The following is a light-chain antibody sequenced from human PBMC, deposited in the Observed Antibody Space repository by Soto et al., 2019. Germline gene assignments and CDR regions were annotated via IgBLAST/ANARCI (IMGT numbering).Light chain of an antibody. CDR1: QSVLFTSNNKNY. J-gene: IGKJ2*01. Sequence: DIVMTQSPDSLAVSLGERATINCKSSQSVLFTSNNKNYLAWYLQRPGQPPKLLLYWASTRESGVPDRFSGSGSGTDFTLTISSLQAEDVAVYHCQQYYSPPYTFGQGTKLEI. CDR2: WAS. CDR3: QQYYSPPYT. V-gene: IGKV4-1*01.